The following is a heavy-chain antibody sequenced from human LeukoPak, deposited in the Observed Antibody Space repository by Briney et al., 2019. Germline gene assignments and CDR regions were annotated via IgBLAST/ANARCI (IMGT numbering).Heavy chain of an antibody. CDR2: ISSSSSYI. CDR1: GFTFSSYR. CDR3: ARRVLIWFGEYPYGMDV. Sequence: GGSLRFSCAASGFTFSSYRMNWVRQAPGKGQEWISSISSSSSYIYYADSVKGRFTISRDNAKNSLYLQMNSLRAEDTAVYYCARRVLIWFGEYPYGMDVWGQGTTVTVSS. D-gene: IGHD3-10*01. V-gene: IGHV3-21*01. J-gene: IGHJ6*02.